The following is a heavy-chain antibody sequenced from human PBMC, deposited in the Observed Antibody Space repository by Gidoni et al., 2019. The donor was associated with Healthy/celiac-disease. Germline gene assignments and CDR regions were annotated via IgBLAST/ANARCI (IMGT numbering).Heavy chain of an antibody. V-gene: IGHV1-58*01. CDR2: IVVGSGNT. CDR1: RFTFTSSA. J-gene: IGHJ4*02. Sequence: QMQLVQSGPEVKKPGTSVKVSCKASRFTFTSSAVQWVRQARGQRLEWIGWIVVGSGNTNYAQKFQERVTITRDMSTSTAYMELSSLRSEDTAVYYCAAASAYDILTGWGQGTLVTVSS. D-gene: IGHD3-9*01. CDR3: AAASAYDILTG.